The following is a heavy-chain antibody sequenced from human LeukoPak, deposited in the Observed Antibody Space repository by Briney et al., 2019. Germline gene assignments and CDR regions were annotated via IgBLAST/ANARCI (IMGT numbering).Heavy chain of an antibody. Sequence: GGSLRLSCAASGFTFSSYAMSWVRQAPGKGLEWVSTITGTGGSTYYADSVRGRFTISRDNSKNTLYLQMNSLRAEDTAVYYCAKLGNSNHLRLPFDYWGQGTLVTVSS. V-gene: IGHV3-23*01. CDR3: AKLGNSNHLRLPFDY. J-gene: IGHJ4*02. D-gene: IGHD4-23*01. CDR2: ITGTGGST. CDR1: GFTFSSYA.